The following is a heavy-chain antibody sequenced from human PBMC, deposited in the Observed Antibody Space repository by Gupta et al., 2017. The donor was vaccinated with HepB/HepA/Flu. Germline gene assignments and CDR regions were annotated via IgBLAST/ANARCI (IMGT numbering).Heavy chain of an antibody. D-gene: IGHD2-15*01. Sequence: EVQLVESGGGLIQPGGSLRLSCAASGFTVSSYQMTWFRQAPGKGLEWVSLIYIGGNTFYADAVTVRFTISRDNSKNTVYLQMSSLRAEDTALYYCARRYCSGGGCDCGGNAFDVWGQVTKVTVSS. CDR3: ARRYCSGGGCDCGGNAFDV. CDR2: IYIGGNT. J-gene: IGHJ3*01. CDR1: GFTVSSYQ. V-gene: IGHV3-53*01.